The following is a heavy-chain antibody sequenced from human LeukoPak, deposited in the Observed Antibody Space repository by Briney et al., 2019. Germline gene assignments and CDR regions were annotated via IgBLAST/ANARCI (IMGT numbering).Heavy chain of an antibody. CDR3: ARGGSYTGFDY. D-gene: IGHD1-26*01. CDR2: VYTGGTP. V-gene: IGHV4-4*07. J-gene: IGHJ4*02. Sequence: SETLSLTCTVSGGSVTDYYWSWIRQPAGKGLEWIGRVYTGGTPNYNSSLKSRLTLSLDTSKNQFSLRPTSLTAADTAVYYCARGGSYTGFDYWGRGTLVTVSS. CDR1: GGSVTDYY.